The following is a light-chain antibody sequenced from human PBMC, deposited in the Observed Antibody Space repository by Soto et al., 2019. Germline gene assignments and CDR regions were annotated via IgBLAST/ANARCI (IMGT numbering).Light chain of an antibody. CDR3: QQYGSPR. Sequence: IVLTQSPATLSLSPGERATLSCRASQSISSYLAWYQQKPGQAPRLLIYDASNRATGIPARFSGSGSGTDFTLTISRLEPEDFAVYYCQQYGSPRFGGGTKVDIK. J-gene: IGKJ4*01. CDR2: DAS. CDR1: QSISSY. V-gene: IGKV3-11*01.